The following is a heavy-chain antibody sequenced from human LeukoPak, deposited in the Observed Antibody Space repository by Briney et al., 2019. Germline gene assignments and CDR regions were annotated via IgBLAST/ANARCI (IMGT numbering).Heavy chain of an antibody. CDR1: GGTFSSYA. Sequence: ASVKVSCKASGGTFSSYAISWVRQAPGQGLEWMGRIIPIFGTANYAQKFQGRVTITTDESTSTAYMELSSLRSEDTAVYYCARDSDRYSGSSFDYWGQATLVTVSS. J-gene: IGHJ4*02. D-gene: IGHD1-26*01. V-gene: IGHV1-69*05. CDR3: ARDSDRYSGSSFDY. CDR2: IIPIFGTA.